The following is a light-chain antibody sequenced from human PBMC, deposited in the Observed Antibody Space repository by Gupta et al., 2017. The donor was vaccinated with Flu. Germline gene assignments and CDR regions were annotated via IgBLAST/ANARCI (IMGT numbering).Light chain of an antibody. Sequence: EIVLTQSPATLSLSPGERATLSCRASQSVSSYLAWYQQKPGQAPRLLIYDASNRATGIPARFSGSGSGTDFTLTISSLEPEDFAVYYCQQRSNGPPALTFGGGTKVEIK. J-gene: IGKJ4*01. V-gene: IGKV3-11*01. CDR3: QQRSNGPPALT. CDR1: QSVSSY. CDR2: DAS.